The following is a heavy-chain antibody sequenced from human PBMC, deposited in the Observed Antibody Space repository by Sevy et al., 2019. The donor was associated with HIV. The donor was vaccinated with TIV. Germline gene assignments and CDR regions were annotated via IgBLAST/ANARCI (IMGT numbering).Heavy chain of an antibody. D-gene: IGHD2-2*01. Sequence: ASVKVSCKASGYTFTGYYMHWVRQAPGQGLEWMGRINPNSGGTNYAQKFQGRVTMTRDTSISTAYMELSRLRSDDTAVYYCARDDEVVVVPAAHHYYGMDVWGQGTTVTVSS. J-gene: IGHJ6*02. V-gene: IGHV1-2*06. CDR3: ARDDEVVVVPAAHHYYGMDV. CDR1: GYTFTGYY. CDR2: INPNSGGT.